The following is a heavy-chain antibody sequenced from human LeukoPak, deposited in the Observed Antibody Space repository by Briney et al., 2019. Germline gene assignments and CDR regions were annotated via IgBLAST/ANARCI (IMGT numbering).Heavy chain of an antibody. D-gene: IGHD3-3*01. CDR1: GYTFTSYD. Sequence: ASVKVSCKASGYTFTSYDINWVRQAPGQGLEWMGWINPNSGGTNYAQKFQGRVTMTRDTSISTAYMELSRLRSDDTAVYYCARHFTIFGVADAFDIWGQGTMVTVSS. V-gene: IGHV1-2*02. CDR3: ARHFTIFGVADAFDI. J-gene: IGHJ3*02. CDR2: INPNSGGT.